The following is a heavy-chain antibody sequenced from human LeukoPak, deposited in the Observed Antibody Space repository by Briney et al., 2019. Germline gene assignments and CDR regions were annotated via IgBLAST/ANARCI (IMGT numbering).Heavy chain of an antibody. CDR2: LYNAGST. J-gene: IGHJ4*02. Sequence: GGSLRLSCAASGFTFSSYGMSWVRQAPGKGLEWVSVLYNAGSTYYADSVKGRFTISRDNSKNTLYLQMNSLRAEDTAVYYCARVFHDYGDFAFDYWGQGTLVTVSS. D-gene: IGHD4-17*01. CDR3: ARVFHDYGDFAFDY. CDR1: GFTFSSYG. V-gene: IGHV3-66*02.